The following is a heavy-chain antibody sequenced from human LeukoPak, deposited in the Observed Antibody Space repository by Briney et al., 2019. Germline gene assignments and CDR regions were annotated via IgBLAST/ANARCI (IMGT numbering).Heavy chain of an antibody. CDR2: IWYDGSNC. D-gene: IGHD3-22*01. J-gene: IGHJ4*02. V-gene: IGHV3-33*01. CDR1: GFTFSSYG. Sequence: GGSLRLSCAASGFTFSSYGMHWVRQAPGQGLEWVAAIWYDGSNCHYADSVKGRFTISRDNSKNTLYLQMDSLRGDDTAVYYCARAYLSDGSGPRGIFDYWGQGALVTVSS. CDR3: ARAYLSDGSGPRGIFDY.